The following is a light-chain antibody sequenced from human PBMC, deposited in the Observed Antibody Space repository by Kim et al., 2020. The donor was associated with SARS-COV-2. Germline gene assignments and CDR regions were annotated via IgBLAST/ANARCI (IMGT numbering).Light chain of an antibody. J-gene: IGKJ4*01. CDR1: QSISSW. Sequence: DIQMTQSPSTLSASVGDRVTITCRASQSISSWLAWYQQKPGKAPKVLIYKASSLESGVPSRFSGSGSGTEFTLTISSLQPDDIATYYCQQYNSYPPLTFGGGTKVDIK. CDR2: KAS. CDR3: QQYNSYPPLT. V-gene: IGKV1-5*03.